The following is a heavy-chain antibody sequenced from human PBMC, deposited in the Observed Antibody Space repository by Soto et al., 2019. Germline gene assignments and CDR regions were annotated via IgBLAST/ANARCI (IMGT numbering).Heavy chain of an antibody. CDR1: GFTFSNAW. CDR3: KWARTYYDILTGFHHPPDAFDI. D-gene: IGHD3-9*01. Sequence: GGSLRLSCAASGFTFSNAWMNWVRQAPGKGLEWVGRIKSKTDGGTTDYAAPVKGRFTISRDDSKNTLYLQMNSLKTEDTAVYYCKWARTYYDILTGFHHPPDAFDIWGQGTMVTVSS. V-gene: IGHV3-15*07. CDR2: IKSKTDGGTT. J-gene: IGHJ3*02.